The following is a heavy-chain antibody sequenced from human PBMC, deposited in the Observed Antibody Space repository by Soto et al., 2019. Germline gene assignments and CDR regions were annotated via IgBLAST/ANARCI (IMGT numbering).Heavy chain of an antibody. V-gene: IGHV3-23*01. CDR2: ISGNGGST. Sequence: EVQLLESVGGLVEPGGSLRLSCAASGFHFSIYAMGWVRQAPGKGLEWVSVISGNGGSTYYPDSVKGRFSISRDISKNTLFLEMNSLRAEDTAIYYCARLGGYSGYDPFDYWGQGTLVTVSS. CDR1: GFHFSIYA. CDR3: ARLGGYSGYDPFDY. J-gene: IGHJ4*02. D-gene: IGHD5-12*01.